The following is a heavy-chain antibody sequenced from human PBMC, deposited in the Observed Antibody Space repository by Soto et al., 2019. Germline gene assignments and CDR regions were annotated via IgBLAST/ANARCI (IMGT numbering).Heavy chain of an antibody. Sequence: SETLSLTCAVYGGSFSGYYWSWIRQPPGKGLEWIGEINHSGSTNYNPSLKSRVTISVDTSKNQFSLKLSSVTAADTAVYYCVRGRSWYSPHYYYGMDVWGQGTTVTVSS. V-gene: IGHV4-34*01. D-gene: IGHD6-13*01. CDR2: INHSGST. CDR1: GGSFSGYY. J-gene: IGHJ6*02. CDR3: VRGRSWYSPHYYYGMDV.